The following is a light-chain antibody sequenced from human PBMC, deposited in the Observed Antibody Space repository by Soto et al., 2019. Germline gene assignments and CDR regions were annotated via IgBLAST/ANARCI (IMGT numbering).Light chain of an antibody. Sequence: QSALTQPASVSGSPGQSITISCTGTSSDVGAYNFVSWYQHYPDKAPKVVIYDVANRPSGVSYRFSASKSGNTASLTSSGLQAEDEADYYCMSFTSSNTYVFATGTKLTVL. CDR1: SSDVGAYNF. V-gene: IGLV2-14*03. CDR3: MSFTSSNTYV. J-gene: IGLJ1*01. CDR2: DVA.